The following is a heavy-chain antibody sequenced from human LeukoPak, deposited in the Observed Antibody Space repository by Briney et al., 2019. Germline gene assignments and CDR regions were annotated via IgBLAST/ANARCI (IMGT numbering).Heavy chain of an antibody. D-gene: IGHD3-16*01. CDR3: VKDLYGL. J-gene: IGHJ4*02. V-gene: IGHV3-9*01. CDR1: GFTFDDYP. Sequence: GRSLRLSCVASGFTFDDYPMHWVRQAPGKGLEWVAGLSWNSGRIAYADPVKGRFTISRDNAKNSLYLQMNSLTLEDTAFYYCVKDLYGLWGQGTLVTVSS. CDR2: LSWNSGRI.